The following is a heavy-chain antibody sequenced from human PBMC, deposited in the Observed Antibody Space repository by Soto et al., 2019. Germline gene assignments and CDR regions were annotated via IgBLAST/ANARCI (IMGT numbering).Heavy chain of an antibody. Sequence: SETLSLTCTVSGGSISSGDYYWSWIRQPPGKGLEWIGYIYYSGSTYYNPSLKSRVTISVDTSKNQFSLKLSSVTAADTAVYYCARAGGFITMVRGRMFYGMDVWGQGTTVTVSS. CDR2: IYYSGST. CDR3: ARAGGFITMVRGRMFYGMDV. CDR1: GGSISSGDYY. V-gene: IGHV4-30-4*01. D-gene: IGHD3-10*01. J-gene: IGHJ6*02.